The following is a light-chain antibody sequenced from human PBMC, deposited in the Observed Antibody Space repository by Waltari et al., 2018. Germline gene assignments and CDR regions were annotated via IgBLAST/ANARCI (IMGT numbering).Light chain of an antibody. CDR3: SSYTSSSSPVV. Sequence: QSALTQPASVSGSPGQSITISCTGTSSAGGGFNHVPWYQQHPGKAPKLIIYEVSNRPSGVSNRFSGSKSGNTASLTISGLQAEDEADYYCSSYTSSSSPVVFGGGTKLTVL. V-gene: IGLV2-14*01. J-gene: IGLJ2*01. CDR1: SSAGGGFNH. CDR2: EVS.